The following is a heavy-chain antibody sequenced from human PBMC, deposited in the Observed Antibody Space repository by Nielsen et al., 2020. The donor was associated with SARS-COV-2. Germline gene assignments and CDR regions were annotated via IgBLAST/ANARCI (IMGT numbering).Heavy chain of an antibody. Sequence: GESLKISCAASGFTFSSYAMHWVRQAPGKGLEWVSGISWNSGSIGYADSVKGRFTISRDNSKNALYLVMSSLRVEDTADYYCATIPGAAATGGYYGLDVWGQGTTVTVSS. CDR1: GFTFSSYA. D-gene: IGHD6-13*01. J-gene: IGHJ6*02. V-gene: IGHV3-NL1*01. CDR3: ATIPGAAATGGYYGLDV. CDR2: ISWNSGSI.